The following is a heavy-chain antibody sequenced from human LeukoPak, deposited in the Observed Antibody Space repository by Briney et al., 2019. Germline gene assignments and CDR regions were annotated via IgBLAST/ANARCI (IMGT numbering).Heavy chain of an antibody. Sequence: GGSLRLSCAASGFTFSSYWMSWVRQAPGKGLEWVANIKQDGSEKYYVDSVKGRFTISRDNAKNSLYLQMDSLRAEDTAVYYCARDCSSTSCLGYYYYGMDVWGQGTTVTVSS. CDR2: IKQDGSEK. CDR3: ARDCSSTSCLGYYYYGMDV. D-gene: IGHD2-2*01. J-gene: IGHJ6*02. CDR1: GFTFSSYW. V-gene: IGHV3-7*01.